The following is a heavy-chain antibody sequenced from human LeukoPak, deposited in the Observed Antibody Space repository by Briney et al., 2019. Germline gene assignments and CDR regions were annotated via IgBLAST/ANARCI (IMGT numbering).Heavy chain of an antibody. CDR1: GYTLTSYY. CDR3: AGEAAGSVGY. V-gene: IGHV1-46*01. CDR2: INPSGGST. J-gene: IGHJ4*02. Sequence: ASVKVSCKASGYTLTSYYMHWVRQAPGQGLEWMGIINPSGGSTSYAQKFQGRVTMTRDTSTSTVYMELSSLRPEDTAVYYCAGEAAGSVGYWGQGTLVTVSS.